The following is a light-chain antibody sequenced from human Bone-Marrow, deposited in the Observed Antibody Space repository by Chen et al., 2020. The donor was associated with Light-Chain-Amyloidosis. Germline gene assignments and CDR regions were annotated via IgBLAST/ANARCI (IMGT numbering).Light chain of an antibody. V-gene: IGLV3-25*02. CDR2: RDT. CDR1: DLPTKY. J-gene: IGLJ2*01. Sequence: SYELTQPPSVSVSPGQTARITCSGDDLPTKYAYWYQQKPGQAPVLAIHRDTERPSGISERFSGSSSGTTATLTISGVPAEEEADYHCQSADSSWTYEVILGGGTKLTVL. CDR3: QSADSSWTYEVI.